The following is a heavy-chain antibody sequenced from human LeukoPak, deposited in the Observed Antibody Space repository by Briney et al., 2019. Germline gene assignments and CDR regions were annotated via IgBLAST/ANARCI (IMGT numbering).Heavy chain of an antibody. CDR2: IHYSGST. Sequence: RASETLSLTCTVAGGSISGYYWNWIRQPPGKGLEWIGYIHYSGSTNYNPSLRSRVTMSQDTSKNQFSLKRSSVTGADTAVYYCARRADTGWFDPWGQGTLVTVSS. CDR3: ARRADTGWFDP. J-gene: IGHJ5*02. V-gene: IGHV4-59*08. CDR1: GGSISGYY. D-gene: IGHD5-18*01.